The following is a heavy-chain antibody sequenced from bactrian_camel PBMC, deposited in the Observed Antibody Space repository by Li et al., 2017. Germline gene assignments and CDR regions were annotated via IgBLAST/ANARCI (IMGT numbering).Heavy chain of an antibody. CDR1: GYTASSRC. J-gene: IGHJ4*01. D-gene: IGHD4*01. CDR2: IDTTGTT. Sequence: VQLVESGGGSVRSGGSLRLACRVSGYTASSRCMGWFRQGPGKEREGVAVIDTTGTTNYADSMRGRFSISQDIAKNMLYLQMTNLQPEDTAMYFCVAARDLYPCRVRRIFTYWGQGTQVTV. V-gene: IGHV3S26*01. CDR3: VAARDLYPCRVRRIFTY.